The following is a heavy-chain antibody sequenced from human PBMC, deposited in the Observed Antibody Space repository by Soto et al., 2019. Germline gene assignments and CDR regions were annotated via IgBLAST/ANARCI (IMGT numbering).Heavy chain of an antibody. J-gene: IGHJ4*02. Sequence: ASGKVSCKPSGYTFPSYGIGWVRQAPGQGLEWMGIINPKGDTTSYAQKFQGRVTMTRDTSTSTVYMELSSLRSDDTAVYYCARERQLGYCTNGVCAFQYWGQGTLVTVSS. V-gene: IGHV1-46*01. CDR3: ARERQLGYCTNGVCAFQY. CDR2: INPKGDTT. D-gene: IGHD2-8*01. CDR1: GYTFPSYG.